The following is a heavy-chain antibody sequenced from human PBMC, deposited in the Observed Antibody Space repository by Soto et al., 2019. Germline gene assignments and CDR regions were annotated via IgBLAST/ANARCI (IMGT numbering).Heavy chain of an antibody. J-gene: IGHJ6*02. Sequence: QVQLVQSGPEVRKPGASVKVSCKASGYIFSRYGISWVRQAPGQGLEWMGWISGYNGNTKFGERVQGRVNVTTDTSTSTAYMEVRSLRSDDPAVYYCAREAAAERNYYGLDVWGQGTTVIVSS. CDR3: AREAAAERNYYGLDV. CDR1: GYIFSRYG. D-gene: IGHD6-13*01. CDR2: ISGYNGNT. V-gene: IGHV1-18*01.